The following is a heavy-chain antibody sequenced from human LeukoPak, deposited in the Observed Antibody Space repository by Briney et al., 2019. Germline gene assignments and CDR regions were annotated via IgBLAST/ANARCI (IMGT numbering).Heavy chain of an antibody. CDR1: GGSISSYY. V-gene: IGHV4-4*07. CDR2: IYTSGST. D-gene: IGHD6-13*01. Sequence: SETLSLTCTVSGGSISSYYWSWIRQPAGKGPEWIGRIYTSGSTNYNPSLKSRVTISVDKSKNQFSLKLSSVTAADTAVYYCARDREVGSSWGPFDYWGQGTLVTVSS. J-gene: IGHJ4*02. CDR3: ARDREVGSSWGPFDY.